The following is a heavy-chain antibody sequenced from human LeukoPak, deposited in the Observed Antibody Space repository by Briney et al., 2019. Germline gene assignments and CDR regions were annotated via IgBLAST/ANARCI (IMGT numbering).Heavy chain of an antibody. CDR3: VKLFWDPSTVTHFDY. D-gene: IGHD4-17*01. J-gene: IGHJ4*02. CDR2: ISGSGGST. V-gene: IGHV3-23*01. CDR1: GFTFSSYA. Sequence: GGSLRLSCAASGFTFSSYAMSWVRQAPGKGLEWVSAISGSGGSTYYADSVKGRFTISRDNSKNTLYLQMNSLRAEDTAVYYCVKLFWDPSTVTHFDYWGQGTLVTVSS.